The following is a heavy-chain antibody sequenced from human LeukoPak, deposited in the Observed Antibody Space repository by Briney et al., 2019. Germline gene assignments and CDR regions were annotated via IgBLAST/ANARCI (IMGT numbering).Heavy chain of an antibody. CDR1: GFTFSSYA. CDR2: ISYDGSNK. J-gene: IGHJ5*02. D-gene: IGHD3-10*01. CDR3: ARGRGSGSYYNSPGWFDP. Sequence: GRSLRLSCAASGFTFSSYAMHWVRQAPGKGLEWVAVISYDGSNKYYADSVKGRFTISRDNSKNTLYLQMNSLRAEDTAVYYCARGRGSGSYYNSPGWFDPWGQGTLVTASS. V-gene: IGHV3-30-3*01.